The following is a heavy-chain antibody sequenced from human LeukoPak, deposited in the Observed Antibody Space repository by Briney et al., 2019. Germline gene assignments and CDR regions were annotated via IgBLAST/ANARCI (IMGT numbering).Heavy chain of an antibody. Sequence: PGGSLRLSCSASGFTFSTYGMSWVRQAPGKGLQWVISISGSGSTTYYADSVKGRFTISRDNSKNMLYLQMTSLRAEDTAVYYCAKGTSTYSSGSLDYWGRGTLVTVSS. V-gene: IGHV3-23*01. CDR1: GFTFSTYG. CDR2: ISGSGSTT. J-gene: IGHJ4*02. D-gene: IGHD6-19*01. CDR3: AKGTSTYSSGSLDY.